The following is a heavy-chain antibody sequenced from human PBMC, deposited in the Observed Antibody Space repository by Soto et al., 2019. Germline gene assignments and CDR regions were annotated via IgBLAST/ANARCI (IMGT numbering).Heavy chain of an antibody. V-gene: IGHV4-39*01. Sequence: SETLSLTCSVSGDSISSSSYYWGWIRQSPGEGLEWIGNIHGNGGTQYNPSLSGRVIISVDTSANQFSLRLTSVTAADTAVYYCASRYGPSEFDHWGQGSLVTVSS. CDR3: ASRYGPSEFDH. CDR2: IHGNGGT. J-gene: IGHJ4*02. CDR1: GDSISSSSYY. D-gene: IGHD3-9*01.